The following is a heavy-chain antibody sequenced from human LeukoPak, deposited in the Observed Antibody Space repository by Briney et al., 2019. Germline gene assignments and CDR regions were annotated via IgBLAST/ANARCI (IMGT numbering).Heavy chain of an antibody. CDR3: ARGDTATFDY. CDR1: GYTFSDYF. CDR2: INPKSGDS. V-gene: IGHV1-2*02. D-gene: IGHD5-18*01. Sequence: ASVKVSCKTSGYTFSDYFMHWVRQAPGQGLEWIGWINPKSGDSNHAQKFQDRVTMTGDTSISTAYMELSSLRSNDTAVYYCARGDTATFDYWGQGTLVTVSS. J-gene: IGHJ4*02.